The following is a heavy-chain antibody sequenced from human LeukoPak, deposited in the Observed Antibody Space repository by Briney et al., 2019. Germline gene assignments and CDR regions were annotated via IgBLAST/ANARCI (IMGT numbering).Heavy chain of an antibody. CDR1: GFTFSGSA. J-gene: IGHJ4*02. CDR3: TRHGASAGDYFDY. D-gene: IGHD1-26*01. CDR2: IRSKANSYAT. V-gene: IGHV3-73*01. Sequence: GGSLRLSCAASGFTFSGSAMPWVRQASGKGLEWVGRIRSKANSYATAYAASVKGRFTISRDDSKNTAYLQMNSLKTEDTAVYYCTRHGASAGDYFDYWGQGTLVTVSS.